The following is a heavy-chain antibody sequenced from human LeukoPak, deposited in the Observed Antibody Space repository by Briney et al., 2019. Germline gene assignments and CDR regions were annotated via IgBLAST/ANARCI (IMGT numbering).Heavy chain of an antibody. D-gene: IGHD2-21*02. CDR3: VSSGCGGDCCGIDY. CDR1: GGSISSYY. J-gene: IGHJ4*02. CDR2: IYYSGST. Sequence: KSSETLSLTCTVSGGSISSYYWSWIRQPPGKGLEWIGYIYYSGSTNYNPSLKSRVTISVDTSKNQFSLKLSSVTAADTAVYYCVSSGCGGDCCGIDYWGQGTLVTVSS. V-gene: IGHV4-59*08.